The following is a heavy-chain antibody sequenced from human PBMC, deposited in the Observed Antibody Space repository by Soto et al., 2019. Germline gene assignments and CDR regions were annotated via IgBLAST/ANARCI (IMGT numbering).Heavy chain of an antibody. CDR1: GYTFTGYY. CDR2: INPNSGGT. Sequence: QVQLVQSGAEVRKPGASVKVSCKASGYTFTGYYMHWVRQAPGQGLQWMGWINPNSGGTNYAQKFRGWVTMTRDTSRRTAYMELSRLRADDTAVYYCVIECSTNKCYGMDVLGQGTSVTLSS. D-gene: IGHD2-2*01. CDR3: VIECSTNKCYGMDV. V-gene: IGHV1-2*04. J-gene: IGHJ6*02.